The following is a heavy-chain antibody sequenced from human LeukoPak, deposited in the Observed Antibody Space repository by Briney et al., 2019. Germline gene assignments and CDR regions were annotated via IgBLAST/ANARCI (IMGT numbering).Heavy chain of an antibody. CDR1: GFTFSSYA. D-gene: IGHD2-15*01. CDR3: ARDLGYCSGGSCYSATTDYYFDY. J-gene: IGHJ4*02. V-gene: IGHV3-64*01. CDR2: ISSNGGST. Sequence: GGSLRLSCAASGFTFSSYAMHWVRQAPGKGLEYVSAISSNGGSTYYANSVKGRFTISRDNSKNTLYLQMRSLRAEDMAVYYCARDLGYCSGGSCYSATTDYYFDYWGQGTLVTVSS.